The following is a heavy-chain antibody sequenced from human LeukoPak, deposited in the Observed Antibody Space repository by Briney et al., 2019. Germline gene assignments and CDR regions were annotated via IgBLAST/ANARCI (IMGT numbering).Heavy chain of an antibody. V-gene: IGHV4-59*08. CDR1: GGSISNYY. Sequence: SETLSLTCTVSGGSISNYYWSWIRQPPGKGLGWIGYISYSGSTNYNPSLKSRVTISVDTSKNQFSLKLNSVTAAYTPFFYCARHAGVLPSAFDIWGQGTMVTV. D-gene: IGHD3-10*01. CDR3: ARHAGVLPSAFDI. CDR2: ISYSGST. J-gene: IGHJ3*02.